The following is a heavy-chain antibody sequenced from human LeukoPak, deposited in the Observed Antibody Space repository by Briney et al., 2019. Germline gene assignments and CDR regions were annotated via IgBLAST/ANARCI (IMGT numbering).Heavy chain of an antibody. V-gene: IGHV4-39*01. J-gene: IGHJ4*02. CDR3: ARGINYGGNSIGVDY. CDR1: GGSISSGSYY. D-gene: IGHD4-23*01. CDR2: IYYSGST. Sequence: KPSQTLSLTCTVSGGSISSGSYYWSWIRQPAGKGLEWIGSIYYSGSTYYNPSLKSRVTISVDTSKNQFSLKLSSVTAADTAVYYCARGINYGGNSIGVDYWGQGTLVTVSS.